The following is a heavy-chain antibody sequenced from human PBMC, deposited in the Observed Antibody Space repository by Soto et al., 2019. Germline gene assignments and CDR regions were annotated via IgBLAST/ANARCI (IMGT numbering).Heavy chain of an antibody. CDR3: ARLDQPYSGSYSYYFDY. CDR2: IYSGGST. Sequence: PGGSLRLSCAASGFTVSSNYMSWVRQAPGKGLEWVSVIYSGGSTYYADSVKGRFTISRDNSKNTLYLQMNSLRAEDTAVYYCARLDQPYSGSYSYYFDYWGQGTLVTVSS. V-gene: IGHV3-66*01. CDR1: GFTVSSNY. J-gene: IGHJ4*02. D-gene: IGHD1-26*01.